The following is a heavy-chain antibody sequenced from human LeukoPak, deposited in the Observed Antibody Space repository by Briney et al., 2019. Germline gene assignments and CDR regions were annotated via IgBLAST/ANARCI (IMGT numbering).Heavy chain of an antibody. Sequence: SDTLSHTCTVSCPSISSYYWIWLRQPPGKALEEFVYIYYTGSTNYNPALKGRVTISVDTSKNQFSLNLRSVTAADTAVYFCARGHHGLEVWGQGTTVTVSS. CDR3: ARGHHGLEV. CDR2: IYYTGST. V-gene: IGHV4-59*07. J-gene: IGHJ6*02. CDR1: CPSISSYY.